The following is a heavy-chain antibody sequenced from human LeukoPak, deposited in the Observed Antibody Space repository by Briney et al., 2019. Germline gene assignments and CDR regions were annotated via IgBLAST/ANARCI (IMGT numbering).Heavy chain of an antibody. V-gene: IGHV3-48*03. CDR2: ISSSGNTM. CDR1: GFTVSSYE. J-gene: IGHJ4*02. D-gene: IGHD2-2*01. CDR3: ARRYCSSTSCTLDH. Sequence: GGSLRLSCAASGFTVSSYEMNWVRQAPGKGLEWVSYISSSGNTMYYADSVKGRFSISRDNAKNSLYLQMNSLRAEDTAVYYCARRYCSSTSCTLDHWGQGTLVTVPS.